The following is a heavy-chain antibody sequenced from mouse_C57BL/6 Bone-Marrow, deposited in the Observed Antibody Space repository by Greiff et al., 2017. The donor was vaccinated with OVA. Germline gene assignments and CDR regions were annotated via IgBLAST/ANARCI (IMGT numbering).Heavy chain of an antibody. CDR2: IDPETGGT. Sequence: VQLQESGAELVRPGASVTLSCKASGYTFTDYEMHWVKQTPVHGLEWIGAIDPETGGTAYNQKFKGKAILTADKSSSTAYMELRSLTSEDSAVYYCTRWDYGNLYAMDYWGQGTSVTVSS. D-gene: IGHD2-1*01. V-gene: IGHV1-15*01. J-gene: IGHJ4*01. CDR3: TRWDYGNLYAMDY. CDR1: GYTFTDYE.